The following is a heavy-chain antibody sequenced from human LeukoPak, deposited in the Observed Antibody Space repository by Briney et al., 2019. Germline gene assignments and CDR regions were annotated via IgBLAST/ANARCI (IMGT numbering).Heavy chain of an antibody. CDR1: GGSISSYY. J-gene: IGHJ5*02. CDR3: ARDRRAGQSGYWFDP. D-gene: IGHD3-22*01. CDR2: IYYSGST. Sequence: PSETLSLTCTVSGGSISSYYWSWIRQPPGKGLEWLGYIYYSGSTYYSPSLKSRVTISVDTSKNQFSLKLTSVTAADTAVYYCARDRRAGQSGYWFDPWGQGTLVTVSS. V-gene: IGHV4-59*01.